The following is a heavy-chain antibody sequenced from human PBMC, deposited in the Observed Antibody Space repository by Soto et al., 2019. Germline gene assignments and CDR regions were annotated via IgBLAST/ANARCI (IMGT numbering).Heavy chain of an antibody. D-gene: IGHD2-21*01. Sequence: QVQLVQSGAELKKPGSSVKVSCEASGGSFISYSFTWVRQAPGQGLEWMGRIIPIQGKANYALKFQDRVTITADRSTRTAYMELGSLRPEDTAVYYCAKSLLFVDHAYMDVWGKGTTVTVSS. CDR3: AKSLLFVDHAYMDV. CDR2: IIPIQGKA. CDR1: GGSFISYS. V-gene: IGHV1-69*02. J-gene: IGHJ6*03.